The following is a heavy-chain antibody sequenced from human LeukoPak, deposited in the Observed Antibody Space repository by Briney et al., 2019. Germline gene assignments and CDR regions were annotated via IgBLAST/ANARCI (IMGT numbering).Heavy chain of an antibody. V-gene: IGHV3-23*01. CDR2: ISGSGTGT. J-gene: IGHJ2*01. Sequence: LTGGSLRLSCVGSRFTFSSFAMSWVRRAPGKALEWVSGISGSGTGTYYADSVKGRVTISRDNSKSRLFLQMTSLRADDTAVYYCAKDQTMGWYFDLWGRGTLVTVSS. CDR1: RFTFSSFA. CDR3: AKDQTMGWYFDL. D-gene: IGHD4/OR15-4a*01.